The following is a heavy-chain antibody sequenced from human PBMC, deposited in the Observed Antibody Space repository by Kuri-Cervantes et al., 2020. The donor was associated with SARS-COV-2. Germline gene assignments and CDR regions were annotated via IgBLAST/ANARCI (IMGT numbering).Heavy chain of an antibody. CDR2: MNPNSGNT. Sequence: SVHVSRKPSRYTFTSYDINWVRQATGQGLEWMGWMNPNSGNTGYVQKFQGRVTMTRNTSISKAYMELSSLRSEETAVYYCARGYGTYYYDRSGYLGMDVWGQGTTVTVSS. CDR3: ARGYGTYYYDRSGYLGMDV. CDR1: RYTFTSYD. J-gene: IGHJ6*02. D-gene: IGHD3-22*01. V-gene: IGHV1-8*01.